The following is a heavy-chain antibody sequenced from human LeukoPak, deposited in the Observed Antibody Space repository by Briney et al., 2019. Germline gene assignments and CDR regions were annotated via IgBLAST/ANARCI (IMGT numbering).Heavy chain of an antibody. CDR3: ARMGQWQVEYDAFDI. CDR2: INANNGDT. J-gene: IGHJ3*02. CDR1: GYILNGFH. V-gene: IGHV1-2*02. D-gene: IGHD6-19*01. Sequence: ASVKDSFKTSGYILNGFHMHLGPQAPGQRPGGNGWINANNGDTKYAQNFQGRVTMTRDTSISTAYMERSRLRADDTAVYYCARMGQWQVEYDAFDIWGQGTMVTVSS.